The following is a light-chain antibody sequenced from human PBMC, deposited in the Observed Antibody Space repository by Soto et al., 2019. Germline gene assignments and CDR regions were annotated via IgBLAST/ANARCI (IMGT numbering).Light chain of an antibody. J-gene: IGKJ4*01. CDR3: QQRSTWPLT. CDR2: DTF. CDR1: QDISTY. V-gene: IGKV3-11*01. Sequence: IVLTQSPASLSVSPGGRATLSCRASQDISTYLAWYQQKPGQAPRLIIYDTFNRVSGVPDTFSGSGSGTVFTLPINNVATEDYAIYYCQQRSTWPLTFGGGTKVE.